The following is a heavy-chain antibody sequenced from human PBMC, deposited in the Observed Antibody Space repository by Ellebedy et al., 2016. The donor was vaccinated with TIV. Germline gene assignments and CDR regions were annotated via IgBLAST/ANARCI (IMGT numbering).Heavy chain of an antibody. J-gene: IGHJ4*02. CDR3: ARSAGGYSGYDNFDF. Sequence: PGGSLRLSCVASGFTVSTNCMHWVRQAPGEGLEWVSVIYSGDNTYYADSVRGRFTVSRDNLENTLYLQMNSLRAEDTAVYYCARSAGGYSGYDNFDFWGQGTLVTVSS. CDR2: IYSGDNT. D-gene: IGHD5-12*01. CDR1: GFTVSTNC. V-gene: IGHV3-53*01.